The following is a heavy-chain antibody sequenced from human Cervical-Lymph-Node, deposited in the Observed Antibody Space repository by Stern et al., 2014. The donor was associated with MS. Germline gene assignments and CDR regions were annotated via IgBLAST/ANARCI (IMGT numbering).Heavy chain of an antibody. CDR2: IYPGDSET. Sequence: EVQLEESGAELIRPGESLKISCKGSGYKFSIYWIAWVRQMPGKGLEWMGIIYPGDSETRYSPSFQGQVTMSAYKSTSTAYLQWSSLNASDTAMYFCARQTTAWASDVWGQGTLVTVSS. CDR3: ARQTTAWASDV. J-gene: IGHJ4*02. D-gene: IGHD1-14*01. V-gene: IGHV5-51*01. CDR1: GYKFSIYW.